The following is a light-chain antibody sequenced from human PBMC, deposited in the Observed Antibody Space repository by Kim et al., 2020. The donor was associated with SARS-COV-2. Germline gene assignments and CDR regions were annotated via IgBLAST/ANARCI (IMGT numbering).Light chain of an antibody. V-gene: IGKV3-20*01. J-gene: IGKJ2*01. Sequence: VVLTQSPGTLSLSPGDRATLSCRASRSISAGYLTWYQQKPGQAPRLLIYSASTRATGIPDRFSGSESGTDFILTINRLEPEDYAFYYCHHLSCTPYYTFGQGTKLEIK. CDR1: RSISAGY. CDR2: SAS. CDR3: HHLSCTPYYT.